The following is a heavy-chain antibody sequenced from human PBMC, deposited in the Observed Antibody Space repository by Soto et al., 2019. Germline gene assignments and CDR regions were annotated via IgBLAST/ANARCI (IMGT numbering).Heavy chain of an antibody. J-gene: IGHJ4*02. CDR1: GFTFTSSA. V-gene: IGHV1-58*01. CDR2: IVVGSGNT. CDR3: AAEEYCSGGSCGSY. D-gene: IGHD2-15*01. Sequence: AASVKVSCKASGFTFTSSAVQWVRQARGQRLEWIGWIVVGSGNTNYAQKFQERVTITRDMSTSTAYMELSSLRSEDTAVYYCAAEEYCSGGSCGSYWGQGTLVTVSS.